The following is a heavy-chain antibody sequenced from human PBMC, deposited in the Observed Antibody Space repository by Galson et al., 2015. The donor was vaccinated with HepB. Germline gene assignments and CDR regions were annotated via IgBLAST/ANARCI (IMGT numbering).Heavy chain of an antibody. CDR3: ANRGYSSGWYAVDY. V-gene: IGHV3-30*02. Sequence: SLRLSCAASGFTFSSYGMHWVRQAPGKGLEWVAFIRYDGSNKYYADSVKGRFTISRDNSKNTLYLQMNSLRAEDTAVYYCANRGYSSGWYAVDYWGQGTLVTVSS. CDR1: GFTFSSYG. CDR2: IRYDGSNK. J-gene: IGHJ4*02. D-gene: IGHD6-19*01.